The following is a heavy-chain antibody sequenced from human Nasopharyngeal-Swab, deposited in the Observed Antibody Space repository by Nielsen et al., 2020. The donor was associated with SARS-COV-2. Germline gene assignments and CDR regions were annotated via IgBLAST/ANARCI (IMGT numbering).Heavy chain of an antibody. CDR3: AKDRGCSGGSCYVHWYFDL. Sequence: GGSLRLSCAASGFTFDDYAMHWVRQAPGKGLEWVSGISWNSGSIGYADSVKGQFTISRDNSKNTLYLQMNSLRAEDTAVYYCAKDRGCSGGSCYVHWYFDLWGRGTLVTVSS. J-gene: IGHJ2*01. CDR2: ISWNSGSI. CDR1: GFTFDDYA. V-gene: IGHV3-9*01. D-gene: IGHD2-15*01.